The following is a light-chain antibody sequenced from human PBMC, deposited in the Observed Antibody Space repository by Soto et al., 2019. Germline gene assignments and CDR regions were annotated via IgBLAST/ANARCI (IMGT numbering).Light chain of an antibody. Sequence: EIVLTQSPGTLSLSPGERVTLSCRASQSVSSNYLAWYQQTPGQAPRLLIYSAYSRATGIPDRFSGSWSGTDFTLNINRLEPEDFAVYYCQRDGGSHRVTVGGGTKVEIK. J-gene: IGKJ4*01. CDR2: SAY. V-gene: IGKV3-20*01. CDR1: QSVSSNY. CDR3: QRDGGSHRVT.